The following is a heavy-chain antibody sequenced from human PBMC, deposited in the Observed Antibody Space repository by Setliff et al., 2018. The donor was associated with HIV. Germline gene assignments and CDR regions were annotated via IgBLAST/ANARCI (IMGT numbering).Heavy chain of an antibody. CDR2: IRTKANSYTT. V-gene: IGHV3-72*01. J-gene: IGHJ4*02. CDR1: GFTFSDHY. D-gene: IGHD1-26*01. CDR3: AKENGIDSYFHY. Sequence: PGGSLRLSCAASGFTFSDHYMDWVRQAPGKGLEWVGRIRTKANSYTTEYAASVKGRFTISRDDSKNSLYLQMNSLKTEDTAVYYCAKENGIDSYFHYWGQGTLVTVSS.